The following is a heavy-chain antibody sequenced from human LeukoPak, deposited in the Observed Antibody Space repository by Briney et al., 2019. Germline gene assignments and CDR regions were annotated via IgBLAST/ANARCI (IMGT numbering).Heavy chain of an antibody. Sequence: GGSLRLSCAASGFTFSSYGMHWVRQAPGKGLEWVAFIRYDGSNKYYADSVKGRFTISRDNSKNTLYLQMNSLRAEDTAVYYCAKDPAVVGANFVFDYWGQGTLVTVSS. CDR1: GFTFSSYG. D-gene: IGHD1-26*01. J-gene: IGHJ4*02. CDR3: AKDPAVVGANFVFDY. V-gene: IGHV3-30*02. CDR2: IRYDGSNK.